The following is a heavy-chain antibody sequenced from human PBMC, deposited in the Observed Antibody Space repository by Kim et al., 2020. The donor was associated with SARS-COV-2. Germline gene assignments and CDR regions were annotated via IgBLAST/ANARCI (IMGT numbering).Heavy chain of an antibody. V-gene: IGHV4-39*07. D-gene: IGHD3-22*01. J-gene: IGHJ4*02. CDR3: ARDLGDYYDSSGYWAY. Sequence: SLKSRVTISVDTSKNQFSLKLSSVTAADTAVYYCARDLGDYYDSSGYWAYWGQGTLVTVSS.